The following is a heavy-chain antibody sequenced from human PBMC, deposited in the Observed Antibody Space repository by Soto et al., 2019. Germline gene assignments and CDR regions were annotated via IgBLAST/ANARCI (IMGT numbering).Heavy chain of an antibody. CDR2: IWYDGSNK. D-gene: IGHD4-17*01. CDR3: ARGNDFGYY. V-gene: IGHV3-33*01. J-gene: IGHJ4*02. Sequence: QVQLVESGGGVVQPGRSLRLSCEASGFTFSTYVMHWVRQAPGKGLEWVALIWYDGSNKYYADSVKGRFTISRYNSNNTLYLEMNSLRAEDTAVYYCARGNDFGYYWGQGTLVTVSS. CDR1: GFTFSTYV.